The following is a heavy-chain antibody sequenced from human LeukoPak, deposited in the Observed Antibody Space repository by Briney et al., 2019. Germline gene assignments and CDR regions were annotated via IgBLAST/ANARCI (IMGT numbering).Heavy chain of an antibody. CDR1: GFTFSSYA. J-gene: IGHJ4*02. Sequence: PGGSLRLSCAASGFTFSSYAMSWVRQAPGKGLEWVSAISGSGGSTYYADSVKGRFTISRDNSKNTLYLQMNSLRAEDTAVYYCAKIFVTWELLTWYYFDYWGQGTLVTVSS. CDR2: ISGSGGST. D-gene: IGHD1-26*01. V-gene: IGHV3-23*01. CDR3: AKIFVTWELLTWYYFDY.